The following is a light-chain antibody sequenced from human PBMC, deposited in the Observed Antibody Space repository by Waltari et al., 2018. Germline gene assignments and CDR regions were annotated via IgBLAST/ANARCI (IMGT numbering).Light chain of an antibody. J-gene: IGLJ2*01. V-gene: IGLV1-40*01. CDR1: SSDIGAGYD. Sequence: QSVLTQPPSVSGAPGQRVTISRTGSSSDIGAGYDVHWYQQLPGTAPKLLIYANTNRPSGVPDRFSGSKSGTSASLAITGLQAEDEADYYCQSYDSSLSGSVIFGGGTKLTVL. CDR3: QSYDSSLSGSVI. CDR2: ANT.